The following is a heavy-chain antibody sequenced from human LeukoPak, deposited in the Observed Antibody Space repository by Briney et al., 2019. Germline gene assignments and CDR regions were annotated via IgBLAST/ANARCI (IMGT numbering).Heavy chain of an antibody. CDR1: GYTFTSYD. J-gene: IGHJ6*03. CDR2: INPSGGST. CDR3: ARGGLWLRGTYYYYMDV. V-gene: IGHV1-46*01. D-gene: IGHD5-18*01. Sequence: ASVKVSCKASGYTFTSYDINWVRQATRQGLEWMGIINPSGGSTSYAQKFQGRVTMTRDMSTSTVYMELSSLRSEDTAVYYCARGGLWLRGTYYYYMDVWGKGTTVTVSS.